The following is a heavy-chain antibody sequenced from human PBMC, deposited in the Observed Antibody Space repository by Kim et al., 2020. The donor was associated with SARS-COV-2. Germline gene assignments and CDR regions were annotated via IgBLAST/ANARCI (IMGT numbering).Heavy chain of an antibody. D-gene: IGHD3-10*01. CDR1: GGSFSGYY. Sequence: SETLSLTCAVYGGSFSGYYWSWIRQPPGKGLEWIGEINHSGSTNYNPSLKRRVTISVDTYNNQFSLKLSTVIAADKAVDYCARDLPLLWGSSSGIDVGG. CDR3: ARDLPLLWGSSSGIDV. J-gene: IGHJ6*02. V-gene: IGHV4-34*01. CDR2: INHSGST.